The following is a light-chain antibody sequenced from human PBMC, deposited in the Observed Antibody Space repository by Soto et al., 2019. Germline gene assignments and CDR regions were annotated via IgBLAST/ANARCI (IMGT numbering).Light chain of an antibody. CDR1: SSDVGGYDS. Sequence: QSVLTQPASVSGSPGQSITISCTGTSSDVGGYDSVCWYQQHPGKAPKVMIYGVTNRPSGVSDRFSGSKSGNTASLTISGLQAEDEADYYCQSYDSSLSAYVFXTGTKVTVL. CDR2: GVT. CDR3: QSYDSSLSAYV. V-gene: IGLV2-14*01. J-gene: IGLJ1*01.